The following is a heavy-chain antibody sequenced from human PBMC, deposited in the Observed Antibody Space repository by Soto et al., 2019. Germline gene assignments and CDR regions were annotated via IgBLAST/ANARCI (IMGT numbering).Heavy chain of an antibody. CDR1: GGTFSSYA. CDR3: ARSQGSSTSLEIYYYYYYGMEV. Sequence: QVQLVQSGAEVTKPGSSVKVSCKASGGTFSSYAISWVRQAPGQGLEWMGGINPIPGTANYAQKFQGRVTITADESTSTAYMELSSLRSDDTAVYYCARSQGSSTSLEIYYYYYYGMEVWGQGTTVTVSS. D-gene: IGHD2-2*01. CDR2: INPIPGTA. V-gene: IGHV1-69*01. J-gene: IGHJ6*02.